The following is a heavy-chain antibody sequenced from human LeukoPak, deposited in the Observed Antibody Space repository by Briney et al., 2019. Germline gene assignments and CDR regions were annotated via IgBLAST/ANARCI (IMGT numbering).Heavy chain of an antibody. J-gene: IGHJ4*02. D-gene: IGHD5-18*01. CDR3: ARVARNTAMVNFDY. Sequence: ASVKVSCKASGYTFTSYSISWVRQAPGQGLEWMGWISAYNGNTNYAQKLQGRVTMTTDTSTSTAYMELRSLRSDDTAVYYCARVARNTAMVNFDYWGQGTLVTVSS. CDR2: ISAYNGNT. CDR1: GYTFTSYS. V-gene: IGHV1-18*01.